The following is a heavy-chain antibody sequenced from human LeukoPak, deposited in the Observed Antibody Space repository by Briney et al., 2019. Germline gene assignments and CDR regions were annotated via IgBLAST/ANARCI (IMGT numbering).Heavy chain of an antibody. CDR1: GYTFTSYD. D-gene: IGHD6-13*01. CDR2: IIPILGTA. J-gene: IGHJ6*03. Sequence: ASVKVSCKASGYTFTSYDINWVRRAPGQGLEWMGGIIPILGTANYAQKFQGRVTITADKSTSAAYMELSSLRSEDTAVYYCARDPYSSSWYDRGYYYMDVWGKGTTVTVSS. V-gene: IGHV1-69*10. CDR3: ARDPYSSSWYDRGYYYMDV.